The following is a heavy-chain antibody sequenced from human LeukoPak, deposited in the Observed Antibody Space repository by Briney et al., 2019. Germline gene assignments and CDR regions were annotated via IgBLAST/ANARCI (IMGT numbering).Heavy chain of an antibody. CDR2: INPNRGGT. Sequence: ASVKVSCKASGYTFTGYYIHWVRQAPGQGLEWMGWINPNRGGTNYAQKFQGRVTMTRDTSISTAYMELSRLRSDDTAVYYCAIPLWFGELPSTDNDYWGQGTLVTVSS. CDR3: AIPLWFGELPSTDNDY. CDR1: GYTFTGYY. D-gene: IGHD3-10*01. V-gene: IGHV1-2*02. J-gene: IGHJ4*02.